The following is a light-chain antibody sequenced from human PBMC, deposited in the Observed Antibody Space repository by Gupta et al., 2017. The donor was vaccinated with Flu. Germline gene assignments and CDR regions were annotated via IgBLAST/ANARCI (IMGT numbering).Light chain of an antibody. V-gene: IGKV3-11*01. Sequence: EIVLTQSPVTLSLSPGETATLSCRASENIGTYLSWFQQKPGQAPRLLIYHASNRATGIPARFSGSGSGTDFTLTISSLEAEDSASYYCQQRNGWPLTFGRGTKVETK. CDR1: ENIGTY. CDR3: QQRNGWPLT. CDR2: HAS. J-gene: IGKJ4*01.